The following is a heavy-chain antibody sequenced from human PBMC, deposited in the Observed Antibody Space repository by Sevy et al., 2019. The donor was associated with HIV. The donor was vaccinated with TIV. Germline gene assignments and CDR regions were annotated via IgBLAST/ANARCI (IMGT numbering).Heavy chain of an antibody. CDR1: GFTFSNAW. V-gene: IGHV3-15*01. J-gene: IGHJ6*02. CDR3: TTDRQWELLIYYYYGMDV. CDR2: IKSKTDGGTT. D-gene: IGHD1-26*01. Sequence: GGSLRLSCAASGFTFSNAWMSWVRQAPGKGLEWVGHIKSKTDGGTTDYAAPVKGRFTISRDDSKNTLYLQMNSLKTEDTAVYYCTTDRQWELLIYYYYGMDVWGQGTTVTVSS.